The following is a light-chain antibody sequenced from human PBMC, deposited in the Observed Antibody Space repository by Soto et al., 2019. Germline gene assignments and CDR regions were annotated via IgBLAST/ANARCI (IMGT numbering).Light chain of an antibody. Sequence: NFMLTQPHSVSESPGKTVTISCTRSSGSIASNYVQWYQQRPGSAPTTVIYEDNQRPSGVPDRFSGSKSGNTASLTISGLQAEDEADYYCSSYTSSSTLYVFGTGTQLTVL. V-gene: IGLV6-57*04. CDR2: EDN. J-gene: IGLJ1*01. CDR1: SGSIASNY. CDR3: SSYTSSSTLYV.